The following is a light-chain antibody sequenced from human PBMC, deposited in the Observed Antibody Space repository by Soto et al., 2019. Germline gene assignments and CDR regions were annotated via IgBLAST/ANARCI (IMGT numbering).Light chain of an antibody. CDR2: EVS. Sequence: LPQPASVSRSPGQSISISCTVTTSDVGGYNYVSWYQQHPGKVPKLLIHEVSNRPSGVSNRFSGSKSGNTASLTISGLQAEDEADYYCLSKTSSISYVFGTGTKVTV. CDR1: TSDVGGYNY. CDR3: LSKTSSISYV. V-gene: IGLV2-14*01. J-gene: IGLJ1*01.